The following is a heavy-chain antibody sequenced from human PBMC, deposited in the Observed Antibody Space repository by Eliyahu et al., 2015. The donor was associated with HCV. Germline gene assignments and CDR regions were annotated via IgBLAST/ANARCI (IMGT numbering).Heavy chain of an antibody. D-gene: IGHD4-23*01. CDR2: IYYSESISYSGST. V-gene: IGHV4-39*01. J-gene: IGHJ1*01. CDR1: GGSISSSSFY. CDR3: ARHYGDKVEYFQH. Sequence: QLQLLESGPGLVKPSETLSLTCTVSGGSISSSSFYWGWIRQPPGKGLEWVGSIYYSESISYSGSTYYNPSLKSRVTISVDTSKNQFSLKLSSVTAADTAVYYCARHYGDKVEYFQHWGQGTLVTVSS.